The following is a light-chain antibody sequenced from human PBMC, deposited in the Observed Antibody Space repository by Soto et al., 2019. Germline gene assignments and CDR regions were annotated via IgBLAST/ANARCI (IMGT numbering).Light chain of an antibody. CDR1: SSDVGGYNY. V-gene: IGLV2-14*01. Sequence: QSALTQPASVSGSPGQSITISCTGTSSDVGGYNYVYWYQQHPGKALKLMIYHVSNRPSGVSNRFSGSKSGNTASLTISGHQAEDEADYYCSSYTSSSTPVVFGGGTKLTVL. J-gene: IGLJ2*01. CDR3: SSYTSSSTPVV. CDR2: HVS.